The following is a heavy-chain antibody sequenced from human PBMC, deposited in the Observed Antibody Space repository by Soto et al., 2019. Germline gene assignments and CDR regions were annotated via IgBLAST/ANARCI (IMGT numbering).Heavy chain of an antibody. D-gene: IGHD3-3*01. J-gene: IGHJ4*02. CDR1: GFTFSSCA. V-gene: IGHV3-30-3*01. CDR3: SRDKIDLRFLEWSYYFDY. Sequence: QVQLVESGGGVVQPGRSLRLSCAASGFTFSSCAMHWVRQAPGKGLEWVAVISYDGSNKYYADSVKGRFTVSRDNSKNALYLQVNSLRAEETALYYCSRDKIDLRFLEWSYYFDYWGQGTLVTVSS. CDR2: ISYDGSNK.